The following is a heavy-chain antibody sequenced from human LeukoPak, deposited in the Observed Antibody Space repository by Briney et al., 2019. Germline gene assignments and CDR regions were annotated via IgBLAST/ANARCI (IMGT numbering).Heavy chain of an antibody. D-gene: IGHD1-26*01. CDR3: AKDRRGGSYYAATLDI. J-gene: IGHJ3*02. CDR1: GFTFSDYY. CDR2: ISSSGSTI. V-gene: IGHV3-11*04. Sequence: GGSLRLSCAASGFTFSDYYMSWIRQAPGKGLEWVSYISSSGSTIYYADSVKGRFTISRDNAKNSLYLQMNSLRAEDTAVYYCAKDRRGGSYYAATLDIWGQGTMVTVSS.